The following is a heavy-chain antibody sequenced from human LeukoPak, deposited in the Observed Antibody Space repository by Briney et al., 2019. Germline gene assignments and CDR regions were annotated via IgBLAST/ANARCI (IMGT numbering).Heavy chain of an antibody. CDR1: GFTFSSYS. J-gene: IGHJ4*02. V-gene: IGHV3-48*01. CDR2: ISSSSITI. CDR3: ARGLWKGIEAPDDY. D-gene: IGHD6-13*01. Sequence: GGSLRLSCAASGFTFSSYSMNWVRQAPGKGLEWVSYISSSSITIFYADSVKGRFTISRDNAKNSLYLQINSLRAEDTAVYYCARGLWKGIEAPDDYWGQGTLVTVSS.